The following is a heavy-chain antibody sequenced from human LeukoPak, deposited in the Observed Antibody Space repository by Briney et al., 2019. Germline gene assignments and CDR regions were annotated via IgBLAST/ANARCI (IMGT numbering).Heavy chain of an antibody. CDR3: AKTDSGSYGPFGY. CDR2: ISGSGGST. J-gene: IGHJ4*02. V-gene: IGHV3-23*01. D-gene: IGHD1-26*01. Sequence: PGGSLRLSCAASGFTFSSYAMSWVRQAPGKGLEWVSAISGSGGSTYYADSVKGRFAISRDNSKNTLYLQMNSLRAEDTAVYYCAKTDSGSYGPFGYWGQGTLVTVSS. CDR1: GFTFSSYA.